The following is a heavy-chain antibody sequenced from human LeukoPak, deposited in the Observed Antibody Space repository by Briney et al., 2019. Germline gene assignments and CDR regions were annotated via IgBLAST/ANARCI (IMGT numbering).Heavy chain of an antibody. CDR1: GDSVSSNTAA. V-gene: IGHV6-1*01. J-gene: IGHJ5*02. CDR3: ARARGVDWFDS. Sequence: SQTLSLTWAIAGDSVSSNTAAWAWIRQSPPRGLEWLGGTYYRSKWYNDYAGSVKSRITINPDTSKNQFSLQLNSVTPEDTAIYYCARARGVDWFDSWGQGTLVTVSS. CDR2: TYYRSKWYN. D-gene: IGHD3-10*01.